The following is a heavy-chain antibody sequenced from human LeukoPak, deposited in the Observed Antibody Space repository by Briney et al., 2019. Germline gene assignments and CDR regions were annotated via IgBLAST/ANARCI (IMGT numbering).Heavy chain of an antibody. J-gene: IGHJ5*02. CDR2: ISGSGGST. CDR1: GFTFSSYA. CDR3: AKDASFMITFGGVIVPDWSDP. V-gene: IGHV3-23*01. Sequence: PGGSLRLSCAASGFTFSSYAMSWVRQAPGKGLEWVSAISGSGGSTYYADSVKGRFTISRDNSKNTLYLQMNSLRAEGTAVYYCAKDASFMITFGGVIVPDWSDPWGQGTLVTVSS. D-gene: IGHD3-16*02.